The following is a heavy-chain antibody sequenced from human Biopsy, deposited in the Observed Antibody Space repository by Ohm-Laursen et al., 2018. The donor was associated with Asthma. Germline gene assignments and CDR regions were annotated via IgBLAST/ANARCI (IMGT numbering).Heavy chain of an antibody. CDR1: GFAFRDFN. J-gene: IGHJ3*02. D-gene: IGHD1/OR15-1a*01. V-gene: IGHV3-21*01. CDR2: INSAGYYI. Sequence: RLSCAASGFAFRDFNINWVRQAPGKGLQWIASINSAGYYIYYADSVKGRFTISRDNAKNSLFLQMNNLRAEGTAVYYCVRSGTKWELYDAFDIWGQGTMVTVSS. CDR3: VRSGTKWELYDAFDI.